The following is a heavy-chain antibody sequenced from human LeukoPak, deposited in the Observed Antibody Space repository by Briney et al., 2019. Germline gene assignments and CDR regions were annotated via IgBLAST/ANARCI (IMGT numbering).Heavy chain of an antibody. V-gene: IGHV1-18*01. CDR1: GYIFTRYG. Sequence: ASVKVSCKASGYIFTRYGIDWVRQAPGQGLEWMGWISAYNGQTDYAQTLQGRVTMTRDTSTSTAYMELKSLTSDDTAVYYCARQGVVGSGYYRDFDYWGQGTLVTVSP. J-gene: IGHJ4*02. D-gene: IGHD3-22*01. CDR3: ARQGVVGSGYYRDFDY. CDR2: ISAYNGQT.